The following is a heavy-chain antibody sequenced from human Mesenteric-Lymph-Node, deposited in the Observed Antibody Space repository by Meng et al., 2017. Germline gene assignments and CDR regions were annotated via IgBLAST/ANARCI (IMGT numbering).Heavy chain of an antibody. V-gene: IGHV4-61*01. J-gene: IGHJ4*02. D-gene: IGHD3-10*01. CDR2: IYYSGST. CDR1: GFSLSNARMG. Sequence: LVKPTETLTLTCTVSGFSLSNARMGVSWIRQPPGKALEWLGYIYYSGSTNYNPSLKSRVTIALDTSKNQFSLKLNSVTAADTAVYYCARGEYGSGDFDYWGQGTLVTVSS. CDR3: ARGEYGSGDFDY.